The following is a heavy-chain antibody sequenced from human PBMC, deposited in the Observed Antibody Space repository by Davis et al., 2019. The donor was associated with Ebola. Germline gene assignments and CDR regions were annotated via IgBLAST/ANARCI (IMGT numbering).Heavy chain of an antibody. D-gene: IGHD7-27*01. J-gene: IGHJ4*02. CDR2: INHSGST. CDR3: ARGPLGIFDY. Sequence: SQTLSLTCAVYGGSFSGYYWSWIRQPPGKGLEWIGEINHSGSTNYNPSLKSRVTISVDTSKNQFSLKLSSVTAADTAVYYCARGPLGIFDYWGQGTLVTVSS. V-gene: IGHV4-34*01. CDR1: GGSFSGYY.